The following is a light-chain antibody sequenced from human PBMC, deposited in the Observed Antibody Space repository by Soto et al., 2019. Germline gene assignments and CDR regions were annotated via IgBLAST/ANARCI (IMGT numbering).Light chain of an antibody. V-gene: IGLV2-8*01. J-gene: IGLJ1*01. CDR2: AVN. CDR1: SSDVGGYQY. CDR3: SSYEGSNNYV. Sequence: ALTQPPSASGSPGQSVTISCTGTSSDVGGYQYVSWYQQYPGKAPKLMIYAVNKRPSGVPDRFSGSRSGNTASLTVSGLQAEDEADYYCSSYEGSNNYVFGTGTKVTLL.